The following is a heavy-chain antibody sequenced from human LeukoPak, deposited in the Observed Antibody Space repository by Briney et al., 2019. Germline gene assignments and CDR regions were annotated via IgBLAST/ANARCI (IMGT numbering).Heavy chain of an antibody. CDR3: AKGPYYYGSGSPAA. Sequence: GGSLRLSCTASGFTVSGYAMSWVRQAPGKGLEWVSAISASGGYYADSVKGRFTISRDTSENTLYLQMSSLRAEDTAVYYCAKGPYYYGSGSPAAWGQGTLVTVSS. CDR1: GFTVSGYA. J-gene: IGHJ5*02. CDR2: ISASGG. V-gene: IGHV3-23*01. D-gene: IGHD3-10*01.